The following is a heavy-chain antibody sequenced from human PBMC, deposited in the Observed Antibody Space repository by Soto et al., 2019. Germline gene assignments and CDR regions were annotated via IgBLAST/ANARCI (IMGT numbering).Heavy chain of an antibody. V-gene: IGHV1-18*04. CDR3: ARDMLWFGELSQGDY. CDR2: ISAYNGNT. CDR1: GYTFTSYG. D-gene: IGHD3-10*01. J-gene: IGHJ4*02. Sequence: ASVKVSCKASGYTFTSYGISWVRQAPGQGLEWMGWISAYNGNTNYAQKLQGRVTMTTDTSTSTAYMELRSLRSDDTAVYYCARDMLWFGELSQGDYWGQGTLVTVSS.